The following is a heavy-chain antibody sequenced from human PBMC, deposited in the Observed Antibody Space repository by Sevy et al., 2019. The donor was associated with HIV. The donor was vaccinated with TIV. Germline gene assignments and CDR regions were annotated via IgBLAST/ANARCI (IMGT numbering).Heavy chain of an antibody. V-gene: IGHV3-23*01. Sequence: GGSLRFSCSASGFTFRSYAMNWVRQAPGKGLEWVSAITGNGGSTYYADSVKGRFTISRDNSKSTLYLQMNSLRAEDTALYYCAKDLAYESSGYHDYWGQGTLVTVSS. D-gene: IGHD3-22*01. CDR1: GFTFRSYA. CDR2: ITGNGGST. CDR3: AKDLAYESSGYHDY. J-gene: IGHJ4*02.